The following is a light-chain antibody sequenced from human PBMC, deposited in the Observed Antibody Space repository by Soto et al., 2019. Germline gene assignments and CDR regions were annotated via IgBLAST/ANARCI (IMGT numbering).Light chain of an antibody. CDR3: CSFARGSTLV. CDR2: EGS. CDR1: SSDVGSYNL. V-gene: IGLV2-23*01. Sequence: QSALTQPASVSGSPGQSITISCTGTSSDVGSYNLVSWYQQHPGNAPKLMIYEGSKRPSGVSNRFFGSKSGNTASLTISGLPAEDEAAYDCCSFARGSTLVLGGGTKLTVL. J-gene: IGLJ3*02.